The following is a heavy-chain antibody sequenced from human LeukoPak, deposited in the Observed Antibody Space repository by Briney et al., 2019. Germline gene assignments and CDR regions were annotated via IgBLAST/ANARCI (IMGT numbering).Heavy chain of an antibody. CDR1: GGSISSTSHS. CDR3: ARSGQQLARFDY. D-gene: IGHD6-13*01. CDR2: IYYSGSA. Sequence: ASETLSLTCTVSGGSISSTSHSWGWIRQPPGKGLEWIGYIYYSGSAYYNPSLKSRVTISVDTSKNQFSLQLSSVTAADTAVYYCARSGQQLARFDYWGQGTLVTVSS. J-gene: IGHJ4*02. V-gene: IGHV4-39*01.